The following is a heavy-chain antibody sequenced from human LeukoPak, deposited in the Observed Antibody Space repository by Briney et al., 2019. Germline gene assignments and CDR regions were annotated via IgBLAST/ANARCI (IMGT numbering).Heavy chain of an antibody. V-gene: IGHV1-69*13. CDR3: ARGSIVATIMLFDY. J-gene: IGHJ4*02. CDR2: IIPIFGTA. CDR1: GGTFSSYA. D-gene: IGHD5-12*01. Sequence: ASVKVSCKASGGTFSSYAISWVRQAPGQGLEWMGGIIPIFGTANYAQKFQGRVTITADESTSTAYMELRSLRSDDTAVYYCARGSIVATIMLFDYWGQGTLVTVSS.